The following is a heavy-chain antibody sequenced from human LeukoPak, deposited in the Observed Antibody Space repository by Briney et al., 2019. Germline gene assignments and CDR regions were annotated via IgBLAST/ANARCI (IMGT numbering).Heavy chain of an antibody. CDR1: GFTFSSYA. J-gene: IGHJ3*02. D-gene: IGHD6-19*01. Sequence: GGSLRLSCAASGFTFSSYAMSWVRQAPGKGLEWVANIKQDGSEKYYVDSVKGRFTISRDNAKNSLYLQMNSLRAEDTAVYYCARDGSGWYYLSAFDIWGQGTMVTVSS. V-gene: IGHV3-7*01. CDR2: IKQDGSEK. CDR3: ARDGSGWYYLSAFDI.